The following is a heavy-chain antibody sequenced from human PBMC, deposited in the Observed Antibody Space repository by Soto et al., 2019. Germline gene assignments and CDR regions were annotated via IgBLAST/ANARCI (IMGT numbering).Heavy chain of an antibody. CDR2: ITGSSSSI. D-gene: IGHD5-12*01. CDR1: GFAFSTHS. CDR3: ARDPISGYDYFDY. V-gene: IGHV3-48*01. Sequence: EVQLVESGGGLVQPGGSLRLSCAASGFAFSTHSMNWLRQAPGKGLEWVSHITGSSSSIYYADSVKGRFTISRDNAKNSLYLQMTRLRAEDAAVYYCARDPISGYDYFDYWGQGTLVTVSS. J-gene: IGHJ4*02.